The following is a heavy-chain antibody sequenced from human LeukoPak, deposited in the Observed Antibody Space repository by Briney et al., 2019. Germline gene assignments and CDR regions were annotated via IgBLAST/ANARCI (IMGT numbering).Heavy chain of an antibody. CDR3: ARGRRGGYNVPWYVDL. CDR2: INHSVST. D-gene: IGHD5-24*01. V-gene: IGHV4-34*01. Sequence: SETLSLTCGVYGGSFSGYYWSWIRQPLGKGLEWIGEINHSVSTNYNPSLKSRVTMSVDTSKNQFSLNLSSVTAADTAVYYCARGRRGGYNVPWYVDLWGRGTLVTVSS. J-gene: IGHJ2*01. CDR1: GGSFSGYY.